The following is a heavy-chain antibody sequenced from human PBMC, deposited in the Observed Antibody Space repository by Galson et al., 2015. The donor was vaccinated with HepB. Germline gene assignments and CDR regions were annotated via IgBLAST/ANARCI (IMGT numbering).Heavy chain of an antibody. V-gene: IGHV3-30-3*01. Sequence: SLRLSCAASGFPFSSFALHWVRQAPGKGLEWVAVISYDGGNKYYADSVKGRFTISRDNSENTLYLQLNSLRTEDTAVYYWARESITMTQVDPPLDQNFQHWGQGTLVTVSS. CDR1: GFPFSSFA. D-gene: IGHD3-22*01. J-gene: IGHJ1*01. CDR2: ISYDGGNK. CDR3: ARESITMTQVDPPLDQNFQH.